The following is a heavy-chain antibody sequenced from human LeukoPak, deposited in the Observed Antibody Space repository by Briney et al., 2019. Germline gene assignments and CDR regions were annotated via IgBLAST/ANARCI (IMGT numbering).Heavy chain of an antibody. V-gene: IGHV3-30*03. CDR3: ARDSSQSGTTRVFDI. J-gene: IGHJ3*02. CDR1: GFTFSSYG. Sequence: GRSLRLSCAASGFTFSSYGMHWVRQAPGKGLEWVAVISYDGSNKYYADSVKGRFTISRDNSKNMLYLQMNSLRAEDTAVYYCARDSSQSGTTRVFDIWGQGTMVTVSS. D-gene: IGHD1-1*01. CDR2: ISYDGSNK.